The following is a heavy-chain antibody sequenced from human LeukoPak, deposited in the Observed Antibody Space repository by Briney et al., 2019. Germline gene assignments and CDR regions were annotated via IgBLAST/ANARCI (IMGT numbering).Heavy chain of an antibody. V-gene: IGHV1-2*02. D-gene: IGHD3-10*01. J-gene: IGHJ4*02. CDR1: GYTFTGYY. CDR3: ARGPYYYGSGSYYGY. Sequence: ASVKVSCKGSGYTFTGYYMHWVRQAPGQGLEWMGWINPNSGGTNYAQKFQGRVTMTRDTSISTAYMELSRLRSDDTAVYYCARGPYYYGSGSYYGYWGQGTLVTVSS. CDR2: INPNSGGT.